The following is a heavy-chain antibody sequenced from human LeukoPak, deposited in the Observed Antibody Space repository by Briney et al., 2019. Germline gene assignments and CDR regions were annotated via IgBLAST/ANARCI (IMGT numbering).Heavy chain of an antibody. CDR2: INPNSGGT. D-gene: IGHD4-17*01. V-gene: IGHV1-2*06. J-gene: IGHJ4*02. CDR3: ASPNAYGDNKRPNSDY. Sequence: ASVKVSCKASGYTFTGYYVHWVRQAPGQGLEWMGRINPNSGGTNYAQKFQGRVTMTRDTSISTAYMELSRLRSDDTAVYYCASPNAYGDNKRPNSDYWGQGTLVTVSS. CDR1: GYTFTGYY.